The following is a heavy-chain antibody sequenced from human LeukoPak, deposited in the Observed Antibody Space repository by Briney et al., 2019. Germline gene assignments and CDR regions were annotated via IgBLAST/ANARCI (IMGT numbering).Heavy chain of an antibody. D-gene: IGHD5-12*01. V-gene: IGHV4-30-2*01. Sequence: SETLSLTCTVSGGSISSGGHSWSWIRQPPGKGLEWIGYIYHSGSGSTYYNPSLKSRVTISIDKSKNQFSLKLSSVTAADTAVYYCARGPLDSGYTYFDYWGQGTLVSVAS. J-gene: IGHJ4*02. CDR2: IYHSGSGST. CDR3: ARGPLDSGYTYFDY. CDR1: GGSISSGGHS.